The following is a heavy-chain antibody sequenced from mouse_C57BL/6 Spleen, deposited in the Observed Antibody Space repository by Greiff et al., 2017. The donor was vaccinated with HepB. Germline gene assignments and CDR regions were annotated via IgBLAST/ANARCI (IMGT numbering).Heavy chain of an antibody. D-gene: IGHD1-1*01. V-gene: IGHV1-26*01. CDR2: INPNNGGT. Sequence: EVQLQQSGPELVKPGASVKISCKASGYTFTDYYMNWVKQSHGKSLEWIGDINPNNGGTSYNQKFKGKATLTVDKSSRTAYMELRSLTSEDSAVYYCARWLSYGSSFWFAYWGQGTLVTVSA. J-gene: IGHJ3*01. CDR1: GYTFTDYY. CDR3: ARWLSYGSSFWFAY.